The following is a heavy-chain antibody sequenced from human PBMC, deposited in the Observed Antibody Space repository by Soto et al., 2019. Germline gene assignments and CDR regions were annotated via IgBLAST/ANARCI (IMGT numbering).Heavy chain of an antibody. Sequence: PGGSLRLSCAASGFTFSNYWMNWVRQAPGKGLEWVANIKRDGSEKYYVDSVKGRFTISRDNAKNSLSLQMNSLRAEDTAVYYCWGAGPGGWGQGTMVTVYS. V-gene: IGHV3-7*03. CDR2: IKRDGSEK. CDR1: GFTFSNYW. J-gene: IGHJ4*02. CDR3: WGAGPGG. D-gene: IGHD3-16*01.